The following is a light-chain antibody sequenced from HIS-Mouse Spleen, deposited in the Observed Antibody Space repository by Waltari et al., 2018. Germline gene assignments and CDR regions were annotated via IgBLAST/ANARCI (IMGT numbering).Light chain of an antibody. V-gene: IGLV4-69*01. CDR2: LNSDGSH. Sequence: HSSYAIAWHQQQPEKGPRYLMKLNSDGSHSKGDGIPDRFSGSSSGAERYLTISSLQSEDEADYYCQTWGTGIPWVFGGGTKLTVL. J-gene: IGLJ3*02. CDR3: QTWGTGIPWV. CDR1: HSSYA.